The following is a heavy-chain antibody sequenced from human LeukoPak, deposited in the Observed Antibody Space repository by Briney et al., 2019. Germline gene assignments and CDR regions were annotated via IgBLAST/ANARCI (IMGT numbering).Heavy chain of an antibody. J-gene: IGHJ4*02. CDR3: ASHSGYYYGSGSYDDY. CDR2: IIPIFGTA. V-gene: IGHV1-69*13. D-gene: IGHD3-10*01. CDR1: GGTFSSYA. Sequence: VKVSCKASGGTFSSYAISWVRQAPGQGLEWMGGIIPIFGTANYAQKFQGRVTITADESTSTAYMKLSSLRSEDTAVYYCASHSGYYYGSGSYDDYWGQGTLVTVSS.